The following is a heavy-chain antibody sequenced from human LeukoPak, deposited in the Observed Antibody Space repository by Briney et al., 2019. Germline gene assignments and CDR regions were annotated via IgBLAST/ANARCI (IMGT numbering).Heavy chain of an antibody. CDR2: INHSGST. J-gene: IGHJ4*02. Sequence: SETPSLTCAVYGGSFSGYYWSWIRQPPGKGLEWIGEINHSGSTNYNPSLKSRVTISVDTSKNQFSLKLSSVTAADTAVYYCARATGQYNWNLRGRYFDYWGQGTLVTVSS. CDR3: ARATGQYNWNLRGRYFDY. V-gene: IGHV4-34*01. D-gene: IGHD1-20*01. CDR1: GGSFSGYY.